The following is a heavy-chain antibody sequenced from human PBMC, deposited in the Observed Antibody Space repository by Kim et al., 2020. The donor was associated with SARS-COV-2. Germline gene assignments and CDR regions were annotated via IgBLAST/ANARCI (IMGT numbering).Heavy chain of an antibody. CDR1: GGSISSYY. CDR3: ARGKVFDWQLSYFDY. V-gene: IGHV4-59*08. Sequence: SETLSLTCTVSGGSISSYYWSWIRQPPGKGLEWIGYIFYSGSTNYNPSLKSRITISVDTSKNQFSLKLSSVTAADTAVYYCARGKVFDWQLSYFDYWGQGTLVTVSS. J-gene: IGHJ4*02. CDR2: IFYSGST. D-gene: IGHD3-9*01.